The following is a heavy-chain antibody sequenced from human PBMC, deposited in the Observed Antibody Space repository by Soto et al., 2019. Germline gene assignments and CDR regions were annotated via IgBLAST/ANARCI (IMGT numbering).Heavy chain of an antibody. Sequence: QVQLQESGPGLVKPSQTLSLTCTVSGGSISSGGYYWSWIRQHPGKGLEWIGYIYYSGSTYYNPSLKIRVTISVDTSKNQFCLKLSSVTAADTAVYYCARGFETTVNWFDPWGQGTLVTVSS. D-gene: IGHD4-4*01. J-gene: IGHJ5*02. CDR1: GGSISSGGYY. CDR2: IYYSGST. CDR3: ARGFETTVNWFDP. V-gene: IGHV4-31*03.